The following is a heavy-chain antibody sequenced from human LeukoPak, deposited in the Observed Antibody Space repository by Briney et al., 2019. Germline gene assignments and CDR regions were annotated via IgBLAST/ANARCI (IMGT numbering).Heavy chain of an antibody. V-gene: IGHV3-49*04. J-gene: IGHJ4*02. D-gene: IGHD3-10*01. CDR2: IRSKAYGGTS. CDR1: GFSFGDYG. CDR3: AKEGRTMVRGVIITYYFDY. Sequence: PGGSLRLSCTASGFSFGDYGMSWVPQAPGKGREWIGFIRSKAYGGTSEYAASVKGRFSISRDDSKSIAYLQMNSLRAEDTDVYYCAKEGRTMVRGVIITYYFDYWGQGTLVTVSS.